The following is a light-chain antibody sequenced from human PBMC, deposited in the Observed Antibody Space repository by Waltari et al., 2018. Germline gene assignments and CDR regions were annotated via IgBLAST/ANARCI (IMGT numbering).Light chain of an antibody. CDR3: QQYYSSPHT. Sequence: DIVMTQSPDSLAVSLGERATINCKSSKSVLYSSDNKNYLAWYQQKPGQHPKLLIYWASTRESGVPDRFSGSWSGTDFTLTISSLQAEDVAVFYCQQYYSSPHTFCQGTKLEIK. CDR2: WAS. V-gene: IGKV4-1*01. CDR1: KSVLYSSDNKNY. J-gene: IGKJ2*01.